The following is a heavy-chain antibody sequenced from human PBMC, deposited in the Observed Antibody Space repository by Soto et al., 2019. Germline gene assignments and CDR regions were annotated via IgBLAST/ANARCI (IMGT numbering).Heavy chain of an antibody. J-gene: IGHJ4*02. CDR1: GYTFTTYG. D-gene: IGHD2-15*01. CDR3: ARDLIAGYCSGGSCYSDY. Sequence: ASVKVSCKASGYTFTTYGISWVRQAPGQGLEWMGWISAYNGNTNYAQKLQGRVTMTTDTSTSTAYMELRSLRSDDTAVYYCARDLIAGYCSGGSCYSDYWGQGTLVTVSS. V-gene: IGHV1-18*01. CDR2: ISAYNGNT.